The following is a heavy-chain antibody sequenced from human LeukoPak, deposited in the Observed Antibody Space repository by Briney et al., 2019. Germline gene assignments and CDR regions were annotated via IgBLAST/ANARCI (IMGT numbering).Heavy chain of an antibody. CDR3: ARHVTISGPYDASDI. Sequence: SETLSLTCTVSGDSISSCYWSWIRHPPGKGLEWIGYIYYSGGSDYNPSLKSRVTISVDTSKNQFSLKLRSVTAADTSVYYCARHVTISGPYDASDIWGQGTMVTV. J-gene: IGHJ3*02. CDR2: IYYSGGS. D-gene: IGHD5-24*01. V-gene: IGHV4-59*08. CDR1: GDSISSCY.